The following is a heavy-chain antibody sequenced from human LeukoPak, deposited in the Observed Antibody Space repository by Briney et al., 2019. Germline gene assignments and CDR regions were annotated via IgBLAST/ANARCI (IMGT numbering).Heavy chain of an antibody. J-gene: IGHJ4*02. Sequence: GASVKVSCKASGYTFTSYDINWVRQAPGQGLEWMGWMNPNSGNTGYAQKFQGRVTITADESTSTAYMELSSLRSEDTAVYYCASDVDPYAGGNYWGQGTLVTVSS. V-gene: IGHV1-8*01. CDR3: ASDVDPYAGGNY. D-gene: IGHD2-2*01. CDR2: MNPNSGNT. CDR1: GYTFTSYD.